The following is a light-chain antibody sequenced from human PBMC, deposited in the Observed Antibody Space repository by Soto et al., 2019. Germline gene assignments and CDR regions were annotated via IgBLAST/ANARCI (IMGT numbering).Light chain of an antibody. CDR3: SSYTSRSTYV. Sequence: QSVLTQPPSVSGAPGQRVTISCTGSSSNIGAGFDVHWYQHLPGTAPKLLIHGNTNRPSGVPDRFSGSKSGSTASLTISGLQAEDEADYYCSSYTSRSTYVFGTGTKVTVL. CDR1: SSNIGAGFD. J-gene: IGLJ1*01. V-gene: IGLV1-40*01. CDR2: GNT.